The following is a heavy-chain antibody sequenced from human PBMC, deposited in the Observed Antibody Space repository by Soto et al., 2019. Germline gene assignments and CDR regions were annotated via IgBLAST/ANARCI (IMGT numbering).Heavy chain of an antibody. D-gene: IGHD2-2*02. V-gene: IGHV3-33*01. CDR3: AIELGYCSSTSCYKGYYGMDV. Sequence: QLQLVESGGGVVQPGRSLRLSCAASGFTFSSYGMHWVRQAPGKGLEWVAVIWYDGSNKYYADSVKGRFIISRDNTKNTLYLQMNSLRAEDTAVYYCAIELGYCSSTSCYKGYYGMDVWGPGTTVTVS. CDR2: IWYDGSNK. CDR1: GFTFSSYG. J-gene: IGHJ6*02.